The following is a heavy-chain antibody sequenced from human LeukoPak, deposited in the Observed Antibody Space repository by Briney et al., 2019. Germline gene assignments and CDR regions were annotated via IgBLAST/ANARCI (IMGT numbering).Heavy chain of an antibody. CDR2: IYPVFSDT. Sequence: GGSLNIPCKCFGYSFTIYWIGWVRQLPGKGLEGMEIIYPVFSDTRYSPSFQGQVTISPDKSISTDYLQCSSRKASDTAMYYCARGGSGGDRHFDNWGQGTLVT. J-gene: IGHJ4*02. V-gene: IGHV5-51*01. D-gene: IGHD6-19*01. CDR1: GYSFTIYW. CDR3: ARGGSGGDRHFDN.